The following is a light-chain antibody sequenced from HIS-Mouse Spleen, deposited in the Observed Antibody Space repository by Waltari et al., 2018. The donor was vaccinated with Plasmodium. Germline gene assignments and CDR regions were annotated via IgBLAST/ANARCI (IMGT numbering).Light chain of an antibody. J-gene: IGLJ3*02. CDR1: ALPNKY. CDR3: YSTDSSGNHRV. CDR2: EDS. V-gene: IGLV3-10*01. Sequence: SYELTQPPPVSVSPGQTASLTCSGDALPNKYAYWYQQKSGQAPVLVIYEDSKRPSGIPERFSGSSSGTMATLTISGAQVEDEADYYCYSTDSSGNHRVFGGGTKLTVL.